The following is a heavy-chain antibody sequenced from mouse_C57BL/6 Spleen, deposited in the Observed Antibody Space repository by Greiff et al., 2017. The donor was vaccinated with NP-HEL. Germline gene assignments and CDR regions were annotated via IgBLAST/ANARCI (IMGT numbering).Heavy chain of an antibody. Sequence: VQLQQSGPGLVQPSQSLSITCTVSGFSLTSYGVHWVRQSPGKGLEWLGVIWSGGSTDYNAAFISRLSISKDNSKSQVFFKMNSLQADDTAIYYCARKGYGSYCDYWGQGTTLTVSS. CDR1: GFSLTSYG. J-gene: IGHJ2*01. CDR3: ARKGYGSYCDY. V-gene: IGHV2-2*01. D-gene: IGHD1-1*01. CDR2: IWSGGST.